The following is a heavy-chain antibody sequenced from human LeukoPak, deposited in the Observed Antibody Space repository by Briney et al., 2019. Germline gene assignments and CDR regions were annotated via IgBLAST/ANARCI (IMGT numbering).Heavy chain of an antibody. V-gene: IGHV4-61*02. CDR3: ARAFGCYPGICGFDI. J-gene: IGHJ3*02. Sequence: SQTLSLTCTVSGDSISSGDYYWSWIRQPAEKGLEWIGRIYTSGSTNYNPSLKSRVTISGDTSQNQFSLKLNSVTAADTAMYYCARAFGCYPGICGFDIWGQGTMVTVSS. D-gene: IGHD2-15*01. CDR1: GDSISSGDYY. CDR2: IYTSGST.